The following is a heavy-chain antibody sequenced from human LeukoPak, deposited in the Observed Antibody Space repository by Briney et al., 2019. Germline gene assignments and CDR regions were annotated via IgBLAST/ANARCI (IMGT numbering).Heavy chain of an antibody. D-gene: IGHD6-6*01. CDR2: IIPIFGTA. V-gene: IGHV1-69*13. Sequence: ASVKVSCKASGGTFSTYAISWVRQAPGQGLEWMRGIIPIFGTANYAQKFQGRVTITADESTSTAYMELSSLRSEDTAVYYCARAAYSSSYAAGYWGQGTLVTVSS. J-gene: IGHJ4*02. CDR1: GGTFSTYA. CDR3: ARAAYSSSYAAGY.